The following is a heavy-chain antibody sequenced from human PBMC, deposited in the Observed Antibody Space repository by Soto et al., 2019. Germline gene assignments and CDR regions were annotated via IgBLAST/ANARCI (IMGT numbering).Heavy chain of an antibody. CDR2: IKQDGSDI. D-gene: IGHD4-17*01. CDR3: ARVLSYGWFDP. J-gene: IGHJ5*02. V-gene: IGHV3-7*04. Sequence: EVQLVESGGGSVQPGGSLRLSCAASGFTFSSYWMGWVRQAPGKGLEWVANIKQDGSDIYYVDSVRGRFTISRDNAKNSLYLQMNSLRAEDTAVYYCARVLSYGWFDPWGQGTLVTVSS. CDR1: GFTFSSYW.